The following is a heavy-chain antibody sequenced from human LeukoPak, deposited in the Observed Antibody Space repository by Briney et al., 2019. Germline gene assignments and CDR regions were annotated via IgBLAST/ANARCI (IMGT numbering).Heavy chain of an antibody. CDR3: ARVSLMKRGYYFDY. CDR2: IKQDGSEK. Sequence: GGSLRLSCAASGFTFSSYWMSWVRQAPGKGLEWVANIKQDGSEKYYVDSVKGRFTISRDNAKNSLYLQMNSLRAEDTAVYYCARVSLMKRGYYFDYWGQGTLVTVS. CDR1: GFTFSSYW. J-gene: IGHJ4*02. V-gene: IGHV3-7*01. D-gene: IGHD3-16*01.